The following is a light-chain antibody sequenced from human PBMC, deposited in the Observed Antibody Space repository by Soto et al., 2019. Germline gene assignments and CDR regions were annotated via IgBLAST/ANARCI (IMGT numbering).Light chain of an antibody. CDR1: QSVGGS. CDR3: QQYNNWPRA. CDR2: HTS. V-gene: IGKV3-11*01. J-gene: IGKJ1*01. Sequence: ETVLTQSPGTLSLSPGERATLSCRASQSVGGSLAWYQQRPGQAPRLLVYHTSNRATGIPDRFSASGSGTDFTLTISRLEPEDFAVYYCQQYNNWPRAFGQGTKVEIK.